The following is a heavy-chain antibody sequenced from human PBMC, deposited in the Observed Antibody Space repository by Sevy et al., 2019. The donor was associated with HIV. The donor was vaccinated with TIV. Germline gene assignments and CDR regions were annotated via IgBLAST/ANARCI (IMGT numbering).Heavy chain of an antibody. J-gene: IGHJ4*02. V-gene: IGHV3-23*01. D-gene: IGHD3-10*01. Sequence: GGSLRLSCAASGFTFSSYAMSWVRQAPGKGLEWVSAISGSGGSTYYADSVKGRFTISRDNSKNTLYLQMNSLRAEDPAVYYCAKDMRFGELLGDYWGQGTLVTVSS. CDR2: ISGSGGST. CDR3: AKDMRFGELLGDY. CDR1: GFTFSSYA.